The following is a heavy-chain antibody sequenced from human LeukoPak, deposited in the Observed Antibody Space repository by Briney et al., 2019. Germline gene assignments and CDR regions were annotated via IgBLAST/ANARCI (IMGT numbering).Heavy chain of an antibody. CDR1: GGFSNNY. CDR3: ARASGGWYGLFDY. J-gene: IGHJ4*02. CDR2: MYYSGST. Sequence: SETLSLTCTVSGGFSNNYWSWIRPPPGKGLEWIGYMYYSGSTSYNPSLKRRVTISVDTSKSQFSLNLRSVTAADTAVYYCARASGGWYGLFDYWGQGTLVTVSS. V-gene: IGHV4-59*08. D-gene: IGHD6-19*01.